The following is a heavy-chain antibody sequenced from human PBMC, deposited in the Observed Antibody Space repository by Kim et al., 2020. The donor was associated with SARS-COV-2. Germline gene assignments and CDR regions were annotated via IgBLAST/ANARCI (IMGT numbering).Heavy chain of an antibody. CDR3: ARVSTSSFYGDYAHAFDI. J-gene: IGHJ3*02. D-gene: IGHD4-17*01. CDR1: GYTFTSYD. CDR2: MNPNSGNT. Sequence: ASVKVSCKASGYTFTSYDINWVRQATGQGLEWMGWMNPNSGNTGYAQKFQGRVTMTRNTSISTAYMELSSLRSEDTAVYYCARVSTSSFYGDYAHAFDIWGQGTMVTVSS. V-gene: IGHV1-8*01.